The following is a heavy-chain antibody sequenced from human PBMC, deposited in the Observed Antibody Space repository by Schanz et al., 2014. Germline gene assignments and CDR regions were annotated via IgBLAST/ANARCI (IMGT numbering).Heavy chain of an antibody. J-gene: IGHJ4*02. D-gene: IGHD6-25*01. CDR2: MNSKTGNT. Sequence: QVQLVQSGAEVKKPGASVKVSCKASGYTFTSYDINWVRQATGQGLEWMGWMNSKTGNTGYAQRFQGRDTMTRDTYMETGYMGKADLKFDDGGLYYCEIHFSERPSWGQGTLIDVSS. CDR3: EIHFSERPS. V-gene: IGHV1-8*01. CDR1: GYTFTSYD.